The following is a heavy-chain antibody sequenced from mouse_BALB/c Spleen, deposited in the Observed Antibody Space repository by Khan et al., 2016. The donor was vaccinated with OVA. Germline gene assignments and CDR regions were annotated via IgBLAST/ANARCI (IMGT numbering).Heavy chain of an antibody. CDR3: ARRGLRWDFDY. J-gene: IGHJ2*01. CDR2: INPSTAYT. CDR1: GYTFINYW. V-gene: IGHV1-7*01. Sequence: VQLQQSGAELAKPGASVKMSCKASGYTFINYWILWVKQRPGQGLEWIGYINPSTAYTEYNQNFKDKATLTADTSSRTAYMQLSSLTPADSAVYYCARRGLRWDFDYWGQGTTLTVSS. D-gene: IGHD1-1*01.